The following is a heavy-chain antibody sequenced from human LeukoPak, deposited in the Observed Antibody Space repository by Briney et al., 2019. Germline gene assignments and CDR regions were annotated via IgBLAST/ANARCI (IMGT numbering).Heavy chain of an antibody. V-gene: IGHV5-51*01. Sequence: GESLKISCKGSGYSFTSYWIGWVRQMPGKGLEWMGIIYPGDSGTRYSPSFQGQVTISADKSISTAYLQWSSLKASDTAMYYCARQGHSSGWYKSIWNWFDPWGQGTLVTVSS. D-gene: IGHD6-19*01. J-gene: IGHJ5*02. CDR1: GYSFTSYW. CDR2: IYPGDSGT. CDR3: ARQGHSSGWYKSIWNWFDP.